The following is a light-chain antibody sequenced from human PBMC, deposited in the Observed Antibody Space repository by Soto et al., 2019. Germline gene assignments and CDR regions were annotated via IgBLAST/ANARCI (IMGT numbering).Light chain of an antibody. Sequence: DIPMTQSPSTLSGSVGDRVTITCRASQTISSWLAWYQQKPGKSPKLLIYKASTLKSGVPSRFSGSGSGTESTLTISSQQPDDFAAYYRQHNNSYSVAFGQGTKVELK. CDR1: QTISSW. J-gene: IGKJ1*01. CDR2: KAS. CDR3: QHNNSYSVA. V-gene: IGKV1-5*03.